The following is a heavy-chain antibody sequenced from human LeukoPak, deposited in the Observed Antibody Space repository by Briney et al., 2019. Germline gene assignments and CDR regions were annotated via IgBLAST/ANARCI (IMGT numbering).Heavy chain of an antibody. CDR1: GFSFSTYT. CDR2: ISSSSDYI. D-gene: IGHD3-10*01. Sequence: GGSLRLSCAASGFSFSTYTMNWVRQAPGKGLEWVSSISSSSDYIYYADSVKGRFTFSIDNAKNSVYLQMNSLRAEDTAVYYCARAGNIGYYGSGTYYPYFDYWGQGTLVTVSS. CDR3: ARAGNIGYYGSGTYYPYFDY. V-gene: IGHV3-21*01. J-gene: IGHJ4*02.